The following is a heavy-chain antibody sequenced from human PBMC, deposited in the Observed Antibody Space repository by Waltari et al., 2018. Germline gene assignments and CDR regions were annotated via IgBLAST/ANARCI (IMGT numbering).Heavy chain of an antibody. D-gene: IGHD3-3*01. Sequence: EVQLVQSGAEVKKPGATVTISCKVSGYTFTDYYMHWVQKAPGKGLEWMGLVDPEDGETIYAEKFQGRVTITADTSTDTAYMELSSLRSEDTAVYYCATGPMVFGVVIMSYWGQGTLVTVSS. CDR2: VDPEDGET. J-gene: IGHJ4*02. CDR3: ATGPMVFGVVIMSY. V-gene: IGHV1-69-2*01. CDR1: GYTFTDYY.